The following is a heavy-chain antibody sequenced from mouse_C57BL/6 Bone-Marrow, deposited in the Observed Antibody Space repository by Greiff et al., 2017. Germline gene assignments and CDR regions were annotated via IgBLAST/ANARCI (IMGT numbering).Heavy chain of an antibody. CDR3: ARRNPVAPGDY. D-gene: IGHD1-1*01. V-gene: IGHV1-42*01. J-gene: IGHJ2*01. CDR1: GYSFTGYY. Sequence: EVQLQQSGPELVKPGASVKISCKASGYSFTGYYMNWVKQSPEKSLEWIGEINPSTGGTTYNQKFKAKATLTVDKSSSTAYMQLKSLTSEDAAVYYCARRNPVAPGDYWGQGTILTVSS. CDR2: INPSTGGT.